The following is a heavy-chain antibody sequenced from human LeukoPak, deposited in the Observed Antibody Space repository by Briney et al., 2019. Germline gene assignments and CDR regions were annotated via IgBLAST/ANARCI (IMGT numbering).Heavy chain of an antibody. J-gene: IGHJ4*02. CDR3: ARTQIGYCSGTSCTLYYFDY. CDR2: INRNGGST. Sequence: PGGSLRLSCAASGFTFSSYWMHWVRQAPGKGLEWVSSINRNGGSTAYAESVKGRFTISRDNAKNSLYLQMNSLRAEDTALYYCARTQIGYCSGTSCTLYYFDYWGQGTLVTVSS. V-gene: IGHV3-20*04. CDR1: GFTFSSYW. D-gene: IGHD2-2*01.